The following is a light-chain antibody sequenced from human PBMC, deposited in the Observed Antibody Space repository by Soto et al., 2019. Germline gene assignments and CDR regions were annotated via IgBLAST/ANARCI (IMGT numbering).Light chain of an antibody. CDR3: QQYNSWPPLYT. CDR1: QSVSSN. V-gene: IGKV3-15*01. J-gene: IGKJ2*01. Sequence: EILVTQSPATLSVSPGERATLSCRASQSVSSNLAWFQHRPGQAPRLLISGASTRATGIPARFSGRGSGTEFTLTISSLQSEDFAVYYCQQYNSWPPLYTFGQGTKLEIK. CDR2: GAS.